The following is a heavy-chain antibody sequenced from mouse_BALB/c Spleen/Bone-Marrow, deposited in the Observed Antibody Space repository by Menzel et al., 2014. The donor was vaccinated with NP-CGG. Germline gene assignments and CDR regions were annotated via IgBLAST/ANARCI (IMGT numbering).Heavy chain of an antibody. CDR3: AREDFRYESIDY. CDR1: GFSLISYG. D-gene: IGHD2-14*01. Sequence: QVQLKESGPGLVAPSQSLSISCTVSGFSLISYGVHWVRQPPGKGLEWLGVIWAGGSTNYNSALMSRLSISKDNSKSQVFLKMNSLQTDDTAIYYCAREDFRYESIDYWRQGTPLPVTS. CDR2: IWAGGST. V-gene: IGHV2-9*02. J-gene: IGHJ2*01.